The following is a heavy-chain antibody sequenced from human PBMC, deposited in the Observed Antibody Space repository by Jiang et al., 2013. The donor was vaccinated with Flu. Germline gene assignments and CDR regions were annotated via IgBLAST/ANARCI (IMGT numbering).Heavy chain of an antibody. J-gene: IGHJ6*02. Sequence: SGAEVKKPGASVKVSCKASGYTFTSYGISWVRQAPGQGLEWMGWISAYNGNTNYAQKLQGRVTMTTDTSTSTAYMELRSLRSDDTAVYYCARDPNNYDPPKAYYYYGMDVWGQGTTVTVSS. D-gene: IGHD4-11*01. CDR1: GYTFTSYG. CDR2: ISAYNGNT. V-gene: IGHV1-18*01. CDR3: ARDPNNYDPPKAYYYYGMDV.